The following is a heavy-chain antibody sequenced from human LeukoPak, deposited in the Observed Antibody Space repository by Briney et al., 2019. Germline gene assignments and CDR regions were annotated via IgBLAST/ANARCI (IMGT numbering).Heavy chain of an antibody. Sequence: ASVKVSCKVSGYTLTELSMHWVRQAPGKGLEWMGGFDPEDGETIYAQKFQGRVTMTEDTSTDTAYMELSSLRSEDTAVYYCATQKGYCSSTSCYWFDPWGQGTLVTVSS. J-gene: IGHJ5*02. D-gene: IGHD2-2*01. CDR1: GYTLTELS. CDR2: FDPEDGET. CDR3: ATQKGYCSSTSCYWFDP. V-gene: IGHV1-24*01.